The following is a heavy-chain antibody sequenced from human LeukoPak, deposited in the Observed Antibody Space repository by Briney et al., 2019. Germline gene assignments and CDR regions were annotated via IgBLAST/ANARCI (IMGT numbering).Heavy chain of an antibody. J-gene: IGHJ5*02. Sequence: KPSETLSLTCTVSGGSISSYYWSWIRQPPGKGLEWIGYIYYSGSTNYNPSLKSRVTISVDTSKNQFSLKLSSVTAADTAVYYCARGPPVSSAWFDPWGQGTLVTVSS. CDR2: IYYSGST. CDR1: GGSISSYY. V-gene: IGHV4-59*01. CDR3: ARGPPVSSAWFDP. D-gene: IGHD2-8*01.